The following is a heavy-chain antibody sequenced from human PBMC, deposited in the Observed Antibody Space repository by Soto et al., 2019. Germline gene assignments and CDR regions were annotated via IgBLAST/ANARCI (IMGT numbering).Heavy chain of an antibody. CDR3: GRHPYGDYDIMDV. D-gene: IGHD4-17*01. CDR1: GYSFPNYW. J-gene: IGHJ6*02. Sequence: GESLKISCKGSGYSFPNYWIGWVRQMPGKGLEWMGIIYPGNFDIRYSPSFQGQVTISADKSISTAYLQWSSLKASDTAMYYCGRHPYGDYDIMDVWGQGTMVTVSS. CDR2: IYPGNFDI. V-gene: IGHV5-51*01.